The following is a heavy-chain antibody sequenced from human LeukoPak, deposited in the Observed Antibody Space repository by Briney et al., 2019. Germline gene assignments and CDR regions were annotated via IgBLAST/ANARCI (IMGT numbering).Heavy chain of an antibody. CDR2: ISGSSSTI. V-gene: IGHV3-48*04. CDR3: ARPDDIVATFFEY. J-gene: IGHJ4*02. D-gene: IGHD5-12*01. Sequence: GGSLRLSCAASGFTFSSYSMNWVRQAPGKGLEWVSYISGSSSTIYYADSVKGRFTISRDNAKNSLYLQMNSLRAEDTAVYYCARPDDIVATFFEYWGQGTLVTVSS. CDR1: GFTFSSYS.